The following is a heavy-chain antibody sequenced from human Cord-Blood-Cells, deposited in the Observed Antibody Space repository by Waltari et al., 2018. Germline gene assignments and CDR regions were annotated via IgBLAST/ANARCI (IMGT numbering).Heavy chain of an antibody. CDR3: ARDPRLGFDY. J-gene: IGHJ4*02. V-gene: IGHV3-30-3*01. Sequence: QVQLVESGGGVVQPGRSLRLPCAPSGFPFSSSAMPWVRQAPGKGLEWVAVISYDGSNKYYADSVKGRFTISRDNSKNTLYLQMNSLRAEDTAVYYCARDPRLGFDYWGQGTLVTVSS. D-gene: IGHD7-27*01. CDR1: GFPFSSSA. CDR2: ISYDGSNK.